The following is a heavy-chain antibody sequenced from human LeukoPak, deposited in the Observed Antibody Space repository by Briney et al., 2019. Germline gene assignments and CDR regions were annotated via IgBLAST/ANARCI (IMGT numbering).Heavy chain of an antibody. V-gene: IGHV3-23*01. Sequence: PSGGSLRLSCVASGFTFSTYAMSWVRQAPGKGLEWVSAVGGANSITYYTDSVKGRFTVSRDNFKNTVYLQMNSLRAEDTAVDYCAKGFWRYLDYWGQGTLVTVSS. CDR2: VGGANSIT. CDR3: AKGFWRYLDY. CDR1: GFTFSTYA. J-gene: IGHJ4*02. D-gene: IGHD1-1*01.